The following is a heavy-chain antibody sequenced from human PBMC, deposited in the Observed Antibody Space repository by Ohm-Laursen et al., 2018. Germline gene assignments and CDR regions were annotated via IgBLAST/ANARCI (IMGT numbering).Heavy chain of an antibody. CDR3: ARDPRDGWPDYFDY. D-gene: IGHD5-24*01. CDR2: IKQDGSEE. Sequence: SLRLSCSASGFTFSSYWMNWVRQAPGKGLEWVANIKQDGSEEYYVDSVKGRFTISRDNAKNSLYLQMNSLRVEDTAVYYCARDPRDGWPDYFDYWGQGTLVTVSS. J-gene: IGHJ4*02. V-gene: IGHV3-7*01. CDR1: GFTFSSYW.